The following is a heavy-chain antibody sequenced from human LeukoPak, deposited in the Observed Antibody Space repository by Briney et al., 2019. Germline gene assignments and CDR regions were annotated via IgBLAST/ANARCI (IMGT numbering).Heavy chain of an antibody. J-gene: IGHJ6*02. Sequence: PGRSLRLSCAASGFTFDDYAMHWVRQAPGKGLEWASGISWNSGSIGYADSVKGRFTISRDNAKNSLYLQMNSLRAEDTALYYCAKGKVPDSYYYGMDVWGQGTLVTVSS. CDR1: GFTFDDYA. CDR3: AKGKVPDSYYYGMDV. V-gene: IGHV3-9*01. CDR2: ISWNSGSI.